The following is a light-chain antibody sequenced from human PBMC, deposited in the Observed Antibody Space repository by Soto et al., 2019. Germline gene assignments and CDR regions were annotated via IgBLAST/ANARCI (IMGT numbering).Light chain of an antibody. CDR1: SSNIGNNY. J-gene: IGLJ2*01. V-gene: IGLV1-47*01. CDR3: GGWDDSLSGPV. CDR2: RNN. Sequence: QSVLTQPPSVSAAPGQKVTISCSGSSSNIGNNYVYWYRQFPGTAPKLLIQRNNQRPSGVPARFSGSKSGTSASLAISGLRSEDEADYYCGGWDDSLSGPVFGGGTKVTVL.